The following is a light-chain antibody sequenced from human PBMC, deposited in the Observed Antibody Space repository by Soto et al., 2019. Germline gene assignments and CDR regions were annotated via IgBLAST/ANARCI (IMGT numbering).Light chain of an antibody. J-gene: IGLJ3*02. CDR2: EVS. Sequence: QSVLTQPASVSGSPGQSITISCTGTSSDVGAYNYVSWYQQHPGKAPKLVIYEVSNRPSGVSNRFSGSKSGNTDSLTISGLQAEDEADYYCSSYTTSSTLVFGGGTKVTVL. CDR1: SSDVGAYNY. CDR3: SSYTTSSTLV. V-gene: IGLV2-14*01.